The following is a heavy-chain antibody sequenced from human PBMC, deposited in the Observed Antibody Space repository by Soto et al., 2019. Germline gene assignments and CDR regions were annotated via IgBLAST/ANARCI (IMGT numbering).Heavy chain of an antibody. J-gene: IGHJ4*02. Sequence: EVQLVESGGGLVQPGGSLRLSCVASGFTFPAYTMNWVRQAPGKGLEWLSYIDSSSSTIYYADSVKGRFTISRDNAKDSLFLQMNSLRAADTAVYYCAEDLGIAVASSRWGQGTLVTVSS. V-gene: IGHV3-48*01. D-gene: IGHD6-19*01. CDR3: AEDLGIAVASSR. CDR1: GFTFPAYT. CDR2: IDSSSSTI.